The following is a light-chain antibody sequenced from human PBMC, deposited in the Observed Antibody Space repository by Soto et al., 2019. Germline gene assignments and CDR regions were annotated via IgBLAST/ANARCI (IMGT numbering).Light chain of an antibody. J-gene: IGKJ2*01. CDR2: GAF. Sequence: EIVLTQSPGTLSLSPGERASLSCRASQSVSSNSLAWYQQKPGQPPRLLISGAFSRATGIPDRFSGSGSETDFTLTISRLEPDDFAVYYCHQYATPSYTFGQGTKLEI. CDR3: HQYATPSYT. CDR1: QSVSSNS. V-gene: IGKV3-20*01.